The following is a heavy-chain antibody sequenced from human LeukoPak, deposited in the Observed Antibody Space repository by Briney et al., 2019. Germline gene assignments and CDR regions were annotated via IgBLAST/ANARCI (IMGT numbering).Heavy chain of an antibody. CDR2: IYYSGST. J-gene: IGHJ4*02. Sequence: SQTLSLTCTVSGGSISSGGYYWSWIRQPPGTGLEWIGYIYYSGSTNYNPSLKSRVTISVDTSKNQFSLKLSSVTAADTAVYYCARGYRDGYNLPFDYWGQGTLVTVSS. CDR1: GGSISSGGYY. V-gene: IGHV4-61*08. CDR3: ARGYRDGYNLPFDY. D-gene: IGHD5-24*01.